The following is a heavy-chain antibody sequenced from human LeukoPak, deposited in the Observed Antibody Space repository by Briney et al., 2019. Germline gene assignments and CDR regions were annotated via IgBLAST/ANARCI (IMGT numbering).Heavy chain of an antibody. J-gene: IGHJ3*02. CDR3: AKNAPGDTAMVAHAFDI. D-gene: IGHD5-18*01. CDR2: IHYTGST. CDR1: GGSINNYY. V-gene: IGHV4-59*08. Sequence: PSETLSLTCTVSGGSINNYYWSWIRQPPGKGLEWIGYIHYTGSTNYNPSLKSRVIISVDTSKNQFSLKLTSVTAADTAVYYCAKNAPGDTAMVAHAFDIWGQGTMVTVSS.